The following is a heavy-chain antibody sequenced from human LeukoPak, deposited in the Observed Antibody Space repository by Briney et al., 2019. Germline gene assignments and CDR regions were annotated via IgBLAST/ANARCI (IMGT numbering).Heavy chain of an antibody. D-gene: IGHD3-10*01. V-gene: IGHV1-2*02. Sequence: ASVKVSCKASGYTFSGYYIHWVRQAPGQGLEWMGWINPNTGGTKYAQRFQDRVTMTRDTSISTAYMEVSRLRYDDTAVYYCARVYYYGSGSSLFDYWGQGTLVTVSS. CDR1: GYTFSGYY. CDR2: INPNTGGT. CDR3: ARVYYYGSGSSLFDY. J-gene: IGHJ4*02.